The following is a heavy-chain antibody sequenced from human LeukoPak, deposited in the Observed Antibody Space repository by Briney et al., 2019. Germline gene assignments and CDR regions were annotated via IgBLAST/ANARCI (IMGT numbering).Heavy chain of an antibody. Sequence: PGGSLRLSCAASGFTFNSYAMHWVRQAPGKGLEWVALMSYDGTNGYYADSVKGRFTISRDYSKNTLYLQMNSLRGEDTAVYYCARSATPYSSGWQTSYWGQGTLVTVSS. J-gene: IGHJ4*02. CDR2: MSYDGTNG. CDR3: ARSATPYSSGWQTSY. D-gene: IGHD2-15*01. V-gene: IGHV3-30-3*01. CDR1: GFTFNSYA.